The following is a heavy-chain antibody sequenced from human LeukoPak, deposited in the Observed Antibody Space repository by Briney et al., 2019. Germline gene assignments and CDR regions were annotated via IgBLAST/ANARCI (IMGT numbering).Heavy chain of an antibody. Sequence: PSETLSLTCAVYGGSFSGYYWSWIRQPPGKGLEWIGSIYYSGSTYYNPSLKSRVTISVDTSKNQFSLKLSSVTAADTAVYYCARAGYSYGRRAFDYWGQGTLVTVSS. CDR3: ARAGYSYGRRAFDY. D-gene: IGHD5-18*01. J-gene: IGHJ4*02. V-gene: IGHV4-34*01. CDR2: IYYSGST. CDR1: GGSFSGYY.